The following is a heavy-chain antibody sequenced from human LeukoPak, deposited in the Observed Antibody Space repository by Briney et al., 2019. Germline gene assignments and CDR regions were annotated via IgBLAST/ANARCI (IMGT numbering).Heavy chain of an antibody. CDR3: ARSASYSSSSSWFDP. V-gene: IGHV1-2*02. CDR1: GYTFTGYY. D-gene: IGHD6-6*01. CDR2: VNPNSGGT. J-gene: IGHJ5*02. Sequence: GASVKVSCKASGYTFTGYYMHWVRHAPGQGLEWMGWVNPNSGGTNYAQKFQGRVTMTRDTSISTAYMELSRLRSDDTAVYYCARSASYSSSSSWFDPWGQGTLVTVSS.